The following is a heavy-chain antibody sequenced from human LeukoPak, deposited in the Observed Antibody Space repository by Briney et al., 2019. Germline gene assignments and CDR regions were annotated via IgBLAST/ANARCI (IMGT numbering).Heavy chain of an antibody. Sequence: SETLSLTCTVSGGSISSYYWSWIRQPPGKGLEWIGHIYYSGSTNYNPSLKSRVTISVDTSKNQFSLKLSSVTAADTAVYYCARHPGIRWYFDLWGRGTLVTVSS. CDR1: GGSISSYY. V-gene: IGHV4-59*08. D-gene: IGHD3-10*01. J-gene: IGHJ2*01. CDR2: IYYSGST. CDR3: ARHPGIRWYFDL.